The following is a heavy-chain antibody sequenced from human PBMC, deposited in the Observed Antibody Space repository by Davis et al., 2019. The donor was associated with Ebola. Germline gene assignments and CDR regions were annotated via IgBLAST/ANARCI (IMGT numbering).Heavy chain of an antibody. Sequence: PSETLSLTCAVYGGSFSGYYWSWIRQPPGKGLEWIGEINHSGSTNYNPSLKSRVTISVDTSKNQFSLKLSSVTAADTAVYYCARDPRGVTMVRGVSTRGAFDIWGQGTMVTVSS. CDR3: ARDPRGVTMVRGVSTRGAFDI. J-gene: IGHJ3*02. D-gene: IGHD3-10*01. CDR1: GGSFSGYY. V-gene: IGHV4-34*09. CDR2: INHSGST.